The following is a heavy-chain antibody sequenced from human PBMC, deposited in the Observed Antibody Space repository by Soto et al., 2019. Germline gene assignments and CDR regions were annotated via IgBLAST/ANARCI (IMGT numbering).Heavy chain of an antibody. CDR1: GFTFSSCA. V-gene: IGHV3-23*01. Sequence: GGSLRLSCAAPGFTFSSCAMSWVRQAPGKGLEWVSAISGSGASTYYADSVKGRFTISRDNSKNTLYLQMNSLTAEDTAVYYCAKGVVGSTSFYCYYYSMDVWGQGTTVTVSS. CDR3: AKGVVGSTSFYCYYYSMDV. CDR2: ISGSGAST. D-gene: IGHD2-2*01. J-gene: IGHJ6*02.